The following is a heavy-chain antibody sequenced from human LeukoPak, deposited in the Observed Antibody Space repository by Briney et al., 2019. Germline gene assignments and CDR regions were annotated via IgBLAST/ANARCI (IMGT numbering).Heavy chain of an antibody. D-gene: IGHD3-10*01. CDR3: AREATMVRGVRYFQH. CDR2: IYYSGST. J-gene: IGHJ1*01. V-gene: IGHV4-59*01. Sequence: ESSETLSLTCAVYGGSFSGYYWSWIRQPPGKGLEWVGYIYYSGSTNYNPSLKSRVTISVDTSKNQFSLKLSSVTAADTAVYYCAREATMVRGVRYFQHWGQGTLVTVSS. CDR1: GGSFSGYY.